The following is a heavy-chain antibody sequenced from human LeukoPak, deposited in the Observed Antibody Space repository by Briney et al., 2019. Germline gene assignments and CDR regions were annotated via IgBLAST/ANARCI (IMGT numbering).Heavy chain of an antibody. V-gene: IGHV1-8*01. Sequence: ASVRVSCKASGDTFTNYDINWVRQASGQGLEWMGWMNPNSGNTGSAQKFQGRVTMTSNTSISTAYMELSSLRSEDTAVYYCARGLRREQQLLRAFDYWGQGTPVTVSS. CDR3: ARGLRREQQLLRAFDY. D-gene: IGHD6-13*01. CDR1: GDTFTNYD. CDR2: MNPNSGNT. J-gene: IGHJ4*02.